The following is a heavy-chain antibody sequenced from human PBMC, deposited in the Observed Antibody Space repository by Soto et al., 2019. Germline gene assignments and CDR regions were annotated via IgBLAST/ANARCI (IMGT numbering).Heavy chain of an antibody. CDR1: GFPFTTYG. D-gene: IGHD3-10*01. Sequence: QVQLVESGGGVVQPGRSLRLSCAASGFPFTTYGRHWVREGPGKGLEWVAVISYDGRNTYYADSGKGRFTISRDNSKNTLYLQINSLGPEDTALYYCVRGQYYFDSRGQGTLVTVSS. CDR2: ISYDGRNT. CDR3: VRGQYYFDS. J-gene: IGHJ4*02. V-gene: IGHV3-30*03.